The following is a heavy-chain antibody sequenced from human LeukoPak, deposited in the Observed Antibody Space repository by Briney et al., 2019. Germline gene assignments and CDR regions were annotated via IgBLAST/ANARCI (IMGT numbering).Heavy chain of an antibody. D-gene: IGHD6-6*01. CDR2: IYYSGST. J-gene: IGHJ4*02. Sequence: SETLSLTCTVSGGSISSYYWSWIRQPPGKGLEWIGYIYYSGSTNYNPSLKSRVTISVDTSKHQFSLKLSSVTAADTAVYYCAGDSSSSIYFDYWGQGTLVTVSS. CDR1: GGSISSYY. V-gene: IGHV4-59*01. CDR3: AGDSSSSIYFDY.